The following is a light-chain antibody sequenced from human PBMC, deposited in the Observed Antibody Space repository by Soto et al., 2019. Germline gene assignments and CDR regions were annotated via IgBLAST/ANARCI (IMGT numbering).Light chain of an antibody. CDR2: EVN. Sequence: LTQPASISGSPGQPITISCTGTSSDVGAYNFVSWYQQHPGKAPKVLIYEVNKRPSGISNRFSGSKSGNTASLTVSGLQAEDEAYYFCCSYGGSSTYVFGSGTKVA. CDR1: SSDVGAYNF. CDR3: CSYGGSSTYV. J-gene: IGLJ1*01. V-gene: IGLV2-23*02.